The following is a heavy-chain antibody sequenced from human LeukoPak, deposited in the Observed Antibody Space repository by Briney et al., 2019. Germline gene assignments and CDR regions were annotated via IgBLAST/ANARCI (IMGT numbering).Heavy chain of an antibody. J-gene: IGHJ6*03. Sequence: PSETLSLTCNVSGGSISGYYWSWIRQPAGKGLEWIGRIYTSGSTKYNPSLKSRVTMYVDTSKSQFSLKLTSVTAADTAVYYCASGPAVYYYYYMDVWGKGTTVTVSS. D-gene: IGHD6-19*01. CDR3: ASGPAVYYYYYMDV. V-gene: IGHV4-4*07. CDR1: GGSISGYY. CDR2: IYTSGST.